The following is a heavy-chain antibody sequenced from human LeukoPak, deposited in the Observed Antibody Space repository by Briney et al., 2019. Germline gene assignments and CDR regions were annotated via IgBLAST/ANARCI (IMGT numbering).Heavy chain of an antibody. J-gene: IGHJ4*02. CDR2: IRQDGGAK. CDR1: GFIFNDYW. V-gene: IGHV3-7*01. Sequence: GGSLRLSCTASGFIFNDYWMSWVRQAPGEGLEWVANIRQDGGAKNYVDSVKGRFTISRDNAKKSLYLQMNSLRAEDTAVYYCAPPPIAATGNWGQGTLVTVSS. D-gene: IGHD6-13*01. CDR3: APPPIAATGN.